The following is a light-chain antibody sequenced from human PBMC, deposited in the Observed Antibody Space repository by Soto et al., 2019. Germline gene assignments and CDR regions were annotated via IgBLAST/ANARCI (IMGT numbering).Light chain of an antibody. J-gene: IGKJ1*01. CDR2: DAS. CDR3: QQYETFSGT. V-gene: IGKV1-5*01. Sequence: DIQMTQSPSTLSASVGDRVTITCRASRSISSWLAWYQQKPGKAPKLLIYDASTLESGVPSRFSGSGSGTEFTLTISSLQPDDFATYYCQQYETFSGTFGPGTKVDI. CDR1: RSISSW.